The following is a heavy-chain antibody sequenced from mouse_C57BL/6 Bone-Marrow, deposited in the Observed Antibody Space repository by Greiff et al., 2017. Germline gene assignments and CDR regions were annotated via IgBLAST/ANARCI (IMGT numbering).Heavy chain of an antibody. CDR2: INPYNGGT. CDR1: GYTFTDYY. V-gene: IGHV1-19*01. Sequence: EVQLQQSGPVLVKPGASVKMSCKASGYTFTDYYMNWVKQSHGKSLEWIGVINPYNGGTSYNQKFKGKATLTVDKSSSTAYMELNSLTSEDSAVYYCARTITSLTTVVATRYFDYWGQGTTLTVSS. CDR3: ARTITSLTTVVATRYFDY. J-gene: IGHJ2*01. D-gene: IGHD1-1*01.